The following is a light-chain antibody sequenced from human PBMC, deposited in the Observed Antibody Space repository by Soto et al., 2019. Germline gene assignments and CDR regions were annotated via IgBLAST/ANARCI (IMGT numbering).Light chain of an antibody. CDR2: GAS. V-gene: IGKV3-20*01. CDR1: QSVSSSY. CDR3: QQYGSSPLT. Sequence: ESVLTQSPATLSLSPGERATLSCRASQSVSSSYLAWYQQKPSQAPRLLIYGASSRATGIPDSFSGSGSGTDFTLTISRLEPEDFAVYYCQQYGSSPLTFGGGTKVDIK. J-gene: IGKJ4*01.